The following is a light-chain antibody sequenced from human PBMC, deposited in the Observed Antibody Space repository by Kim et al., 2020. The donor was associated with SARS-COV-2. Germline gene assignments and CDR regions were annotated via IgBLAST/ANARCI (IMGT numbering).Light chain of an antibody. Sequence: LSPGERAPLSCRPTQSVSSSLAWYQKKPGQAPRLLIFDASTGATGIPDRFSGSGSGTDFTLTISRLEPEDFAVYYCQQYGSAPATFGQGTKLEI. V-gene: IGKV3-20*01. J-gene: IGKJ2*01. CDR2: DAS. CDR3: QQYGSAPAT. CDR1: QSVSSS.